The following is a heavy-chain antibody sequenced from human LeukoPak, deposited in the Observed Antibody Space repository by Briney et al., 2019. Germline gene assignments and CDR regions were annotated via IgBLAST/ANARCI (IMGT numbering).Heavy chain of an antibody. CDR3: ARAFWSGYPFDY. D-gene: IGHD3-3*01. Sequence: PGGSLRLSCAASGFTFSSYWMHWVRQAPGKGLVWVSRINTDGSSTSYADSVKGRFTISRDNAKNTLYLQMNSLRAEDTAVYYCARAFWSGYPFDYWGQGTLVTVSS. CDR2: INTDGSST. CDR1: GFTFSSYW. V-gene: IGHV3-74*01. J-gene: IGHJ4*02.